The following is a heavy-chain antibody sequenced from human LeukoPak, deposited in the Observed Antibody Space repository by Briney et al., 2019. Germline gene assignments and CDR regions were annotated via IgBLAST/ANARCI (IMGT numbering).Heavy chain of an antibody. J-gene: IGHJ4*02. D-gene: IGHD6-19*01. V-gene: IGHV1-2*04. CDR2: INPNSGGT. CDR3: ARDLRRAVAGTGFVFGY. CDR1: GYTFTGYY. Sequence: ASVTVSCKASGYTFTGYYMHWVRQAPGQGLEWMGWINPNSGGTNYAQKFQGWVTMTRDTSISTAYMELGRLRSDDTAVYYCARDLRRAVAGTGFVFGYWGQGTLVTVSS.